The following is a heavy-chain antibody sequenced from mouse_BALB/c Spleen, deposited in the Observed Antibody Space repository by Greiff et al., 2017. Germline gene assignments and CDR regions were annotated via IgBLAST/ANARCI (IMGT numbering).Heavy chain of an antibody. Sequence: EVKVEESGGGLVKPGGSLKLSCAASGFAFSSYDMSWVRQTPEKRLEWVAYISSGGGSTYYPDTVKGRFTISRDNAKNTLYLQMSSLKSEDTAMYYCARHYYNAMDYWGQGTSVTVSS. CDR2: ISSGGGST. CDR3: ARHYYNAMDY. V-gene: IGHV5-12-1*01. CDR1: GFAFSSYD. J-gene: IGHJ4*01.